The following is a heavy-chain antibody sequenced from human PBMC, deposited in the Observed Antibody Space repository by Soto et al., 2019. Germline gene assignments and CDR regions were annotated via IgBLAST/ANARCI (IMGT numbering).Heavy chain of an antibody. CDR2: ISSSSSYI. CDR3: ARSNYDSKKEAYYMDV. CDR1: GFTFSSYS. D-gene: IGHD5-12*01. V-gene: IGHV3-21*01. Sequence: GGSLRLSCAASGFTFSSYSMNWVRQAPGKGLEWVSSISSSSSYIYYADSVKGRFTISRDNAKNSLYLQMNSLRAEDTAVYYCARSNYDSKKEAYYMDVWGKGTTVTVSS. J-gene: IGHJ6*03.